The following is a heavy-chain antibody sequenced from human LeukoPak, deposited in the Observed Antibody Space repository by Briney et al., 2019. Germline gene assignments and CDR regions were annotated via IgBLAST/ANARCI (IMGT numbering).Heavy chain of an antibody. CDR1: GYTFTGYY. CDR2: INPNSGGT. V-gene: IGHV1-2*02. CDR3: ARGYSNYGFSYYYMDV. J-gene: IGHJ6*03. D-gene: IGHD4-11*01. Sequence: ASVKVSCKASGYTFTGYYMHWVRQAPGQGLEWMGWINPNSGGTNYAQKFQGRVTISADKSISTAYLQWSSLKASDTAMYYCARGYSNYGFSYYYMDVWGKGTTVTVSS.